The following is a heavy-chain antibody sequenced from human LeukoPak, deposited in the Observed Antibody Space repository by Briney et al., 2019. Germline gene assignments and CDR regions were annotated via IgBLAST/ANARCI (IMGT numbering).Heavy chain of an antibody. CDR3: ARIREWELLGAFDL. J-gene: IGHJ3*01. CDR2: ISYDETST. D-gene: IGHD1-26*01. V-gene: IGHV3-30*04. Sequence: PGGSLRLSCAASGFTFRSHAMYWVRQAPGKGLEWVAAISYDETSTYYTESVKGRFTISRDNSKDTLSLQMDSLRTQDSALYFCARIREWELLGAFDLWGQGTLVTVSS. CDR1: GFTFRSHA.